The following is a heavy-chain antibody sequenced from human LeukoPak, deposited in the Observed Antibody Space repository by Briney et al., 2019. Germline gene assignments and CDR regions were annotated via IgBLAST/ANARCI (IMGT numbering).Heavy chain of an antibody. CDR1: GFTFSSYG. V-gene: IGHV3-30*18. Sequence: GGSLRLSCAASGFTFSSYGMHWVRQAPGKGLEWVAVISYDGSNKYYADSVKGRFTISRDNSKNTLYLQMNSLRAEDTAVYYCAKDRQRITMVRGVIGNWGQGTLVTVSS. CDR3: AKDRQRITMVRGVIGN. J-gene: IGHJ4*02. D-gene: IGHD3-10*01. CDR2: ISYDGSNK.